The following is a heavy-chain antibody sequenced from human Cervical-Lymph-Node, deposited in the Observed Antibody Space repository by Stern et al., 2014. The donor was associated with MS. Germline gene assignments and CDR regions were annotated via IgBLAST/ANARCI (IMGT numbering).Heavy chain of an antibody. D-gene: IGHD1-26*01. CDR3: ARGRELLSLDY. V-gene: IGHV1-8*01. Sequence: QVQLVQSGAEVKKPGASVKVSCKASGYTFTSYDINWERQGTGQGLEWMGWMNPYSGNAVYAQKFQGRVTMTRDTSTSTAYLELTSLRSEDTAVFYCARGRELLSLDYWGQGTLVTVSS. J-gene: IGHJ4*02. CDR2: MNPYSGNA. CDR1: GYTFTSYD.